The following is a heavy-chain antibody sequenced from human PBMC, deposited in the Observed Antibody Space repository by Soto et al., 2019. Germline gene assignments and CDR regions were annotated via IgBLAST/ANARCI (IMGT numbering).Heavy chain of an antibody. CDR3: AKGQAYYYGSGSHYYYYGMDV. CDR1: GFTFSSYG. CDR2: ISYDGSNK. J-gene: IGHJ6*04. D-gene: IGHD3-10*01. V-gene: IGHV3-30*18. Sequence: GGSLRLSCAASGFTFSSYGMHWVRQAPGKGPEWVAVISYDGSNKYYADSVKGRFTISRDNSKNTLYLQMNSLRAEDTAVYYCAKGQAYYYGSGSHYYYYGMDVWGTGPTVTVSS.